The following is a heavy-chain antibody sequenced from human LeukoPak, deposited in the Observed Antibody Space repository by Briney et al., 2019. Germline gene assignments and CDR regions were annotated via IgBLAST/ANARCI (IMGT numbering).Heavy chain of an antibody. CDR3: ARGSYGYLGGGFDY. D-gene: IGHD5-18*01. V-gene: IGHV3-30*02. J-gene: IGHJ4*02. CDR1: GFTFSSYG. Sequence: PGGSLRLSCAASGFTFSSYGMHWVRQAPGKGLEWVAFIRYDGSNKYYADSVKGRFTISRDNSKNTLYLQMNSLRAEDTAVYYCARGSYGYLGGGFDYWGQGTLVTVSS. CDR2: IRYDGSNK.